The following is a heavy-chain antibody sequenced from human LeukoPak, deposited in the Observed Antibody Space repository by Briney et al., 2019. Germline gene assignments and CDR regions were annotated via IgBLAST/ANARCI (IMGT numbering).Heavy chain of an antibody. V-gene: IGHV3-20*04. CDR1: GFTFDDYG. CDR3: ARPRGYSGYDSGY. D-gene: IGHD5-12*01. J-gene: IGHJ4*02. Sequence: GGSLRLSCAASGFTFDDYGMSWVRQAPGKGLEWISGVNWNGGSTGYADSVKGRFTISRDNAKNSLYLQMNCLRAEDTAVYYCARPRGYSGYDSGYWGQGTLVTVSS. CDR2: VNWNGGST.